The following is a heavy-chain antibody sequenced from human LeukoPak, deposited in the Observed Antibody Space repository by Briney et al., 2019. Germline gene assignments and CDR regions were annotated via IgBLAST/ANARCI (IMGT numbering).Heavy chain of an antibody. CDR3: ARGRNYYDSGGYYTAFFQH. D-gene: IGHD3-22*01. CDR2: ISAHNDYT. Sequence: ASVKVSCKASGYTFTSYEISWVRQVPGQGLEWMGGISAHNDYTNFAQNFQGRVTMTTDKSTSTAYMELRSLRSGDTAIYYCARGRNYYDSGGYYTAFFQHWGQGTLVTVSA. V-gene: IGHV1-18*01. CDR1: GYTFTSYE. J-gene: IGHJ1*01.